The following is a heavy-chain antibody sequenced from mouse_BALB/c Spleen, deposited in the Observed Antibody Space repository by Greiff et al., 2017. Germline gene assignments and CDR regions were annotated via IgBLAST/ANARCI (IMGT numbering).Heavy chain of an antibody. J-gene: IGHJ2*01. CDR2: ISSGGSYT. Sequence: EVKLVESGGDLVKPGGSLKLSCAASGFTFSSYGMSWVRQTPDKRLEWVATISSGGSYTYYPDSVKGRFTISRDNAKNTLYLQMSSLKSEDTAMYYCARPEADYFDYWGQGTTLTVSS. CDR1: GFTFSSYG. CDR3: ARPEADYFDY. V-gene: IGHV5-6*01.